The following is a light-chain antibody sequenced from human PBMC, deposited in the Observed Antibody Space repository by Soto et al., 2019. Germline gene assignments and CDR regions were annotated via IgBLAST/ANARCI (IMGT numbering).Light chain of an antibody. V-gene: IGKV1-9*01. CDR2: AAS. Sequence: IQLTQSPSSLSASVGDRVTITCRASQGISSYLAWYQQKPGKAPKLLIYAASTLQSGVPSRFSGSGSGTDFTLTIISLQTEDFATYDCQQLNSYPRTFGGGTKVEIK. J-gene: IGKJ4*01. CDR1: QGISSY. CDR3: QQLNSYPRT.